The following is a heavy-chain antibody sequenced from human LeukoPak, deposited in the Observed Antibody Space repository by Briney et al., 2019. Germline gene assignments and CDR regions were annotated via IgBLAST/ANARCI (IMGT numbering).Heavy chain of an antibody. J-gene: IGHJ4*02. Sequence: GGSLRLSCAASGFTVSSNYMSWVRQAPGKGLEWVSVIYSGGSTYYADSVKGRFTTSRDNSKNTLYLQMNSLRAEDTAVYYCARDGRSRITIFGVVPFDYWGQGTLVTVSS. V-gene: IGHV3-66*02. CDR2: IYSGGST. D-gene: IGHD3-3*01. CDR1: GFTVSSNY. CDR3: ARDGRSRITIFGVVPFDY.